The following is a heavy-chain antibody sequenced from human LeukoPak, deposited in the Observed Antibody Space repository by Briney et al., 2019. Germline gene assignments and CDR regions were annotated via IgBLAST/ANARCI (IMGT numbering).Heavy chain of an antibody. Sequence: GGSLRLSCAASGFTFSSYWMSWVRQAPGKGLEWVANIKQDGSEKYYVDSVKGRFTISRDNAKNSLYLQMNSLRAEDTVVYYCARLGIVGDDAFDIWGQGTMVTVSS. CDR2: IKQDGSEK. J-gene: IGHJ3*02. CDR3: ARLGIVGDDAFDI. CDR1: GFTFSSYW. V-gene: IGHV3-7*01. D-gene: IGHD3-22*01.